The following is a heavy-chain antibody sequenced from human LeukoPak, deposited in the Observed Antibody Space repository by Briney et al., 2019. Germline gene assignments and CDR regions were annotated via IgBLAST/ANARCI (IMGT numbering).Heavy chain of an antibody. D-gene: IGHD3-10*01. CDR2: IKQEGGEK. J-gene: IGHJ4*02. CDR1: AFTFGMYW. V-gene: IGHV3-7*01. CDR3: ARDSTLGWFGEHEYYFDY. Sequence: GGSMSLSCAVYAFTFGMYWMRWVRHAEGEGLGWVANIKQEGGEKTYVDSAKGQFPTSRDNAKNSLYLQMKSLKAEDTAVYYCARDSTLGWFGEHEYYFDYWGQGTLVTVSS.